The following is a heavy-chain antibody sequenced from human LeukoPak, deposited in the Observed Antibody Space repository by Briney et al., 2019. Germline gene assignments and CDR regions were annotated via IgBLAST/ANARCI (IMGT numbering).Heavy chain of an antibody. Sequence: VASVKVSCKASGFTFTTYGFTWVRQAPGQGLEWMGWISAYNGNTNYAQKLQGRVTMTTDTSTSTAYMELRSLRSDDTAVHYCARGSTGSYRWRAQSDYWGQGTLVTVSS. V-gene: IGHV1-18*01. J-gene: IGHJ4*02. D-gene: IGHD3-16*02. CDR3: ARGSTGSYRWRAQSDY. CDR2: ISAYNGNT. CDR1: GFTFTTYG.